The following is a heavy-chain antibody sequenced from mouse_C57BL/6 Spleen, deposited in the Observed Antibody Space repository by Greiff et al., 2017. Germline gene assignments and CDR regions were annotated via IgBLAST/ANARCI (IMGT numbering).Heavy chain of an antibody. CDR2: IDPSDSYT. V-gene: IGHV1-69*01. CDR3: ARATMVTTRAMDY. J-gene: IGHJ4*01. CDR1: GYTFTSYW. D-gene: IGHD2-2*01. Sequence: QVQLQQPGAELVMPGASVKLSCKASGYTFTSYWMHWVKQRPGQGLEWIGEIDPSDSYTNYNQKFKGKSTLPVDKSSSTAYMQLSSLTSEDSAVYYCARATMVTTRAMDYWGQGTSVTVSS.